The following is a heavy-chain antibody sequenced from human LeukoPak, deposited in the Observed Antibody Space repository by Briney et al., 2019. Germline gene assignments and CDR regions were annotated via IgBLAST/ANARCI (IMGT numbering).Heavy chain of an antibody. CDR2: IYHTGST. Sequence: GSLRLSCAASGFTFSTYAMSWVRQAPGKGLEWIGTIYHTGSTYSNPSLKSRVTISVDTSKNLFSLKLSSVTAADTAVYYCARVNWNPDYWGQGTLVTVSS. J-gene: IGHJ4*02. CDR3: ARVNWNPDY. CDR1: GFTFSTYA. D-gene: IGHD1-20*01. V-gene: IGHV4-38-2*01.